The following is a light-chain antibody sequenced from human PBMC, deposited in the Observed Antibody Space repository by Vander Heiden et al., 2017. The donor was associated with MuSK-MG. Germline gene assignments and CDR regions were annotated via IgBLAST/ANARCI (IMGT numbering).Light chain of an antibody. CDR1: DIGRKS. V-gene: IGLV3-21*02. CDR2: EDT. J-gene: IGLJ1*01. Sequence: SYVLTQPPSLSVAPGQTARINCEGNDIGRKSVRWYRQKTGQAPVLVVYEDTDRPSGIPERFSGSNSGNTATLTISRVEVGDEADYHCQVWDRTSDHYVFGSGTQVTVL. CDR3: QVWDRTSDHYV.